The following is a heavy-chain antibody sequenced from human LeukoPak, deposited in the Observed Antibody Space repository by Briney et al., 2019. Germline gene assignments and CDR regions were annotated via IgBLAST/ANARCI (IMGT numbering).Heavy chain of an antibody. D-gene: IGHD3-3*01. CDR3: ARDRSGSYFDY. Sequence: SETLSLTCTVSGGSISSGSYYWTWIRQPAGTGLEWIGRIYTSGSTNYNPSLKSRVTISVDTSKNQFSLQLSSVTAADTAVYYCARDRSGSYFDYWGQGTLVTVSS. J-gene: IGHJ4*02. CDR2: IYTSGST. V-gene: IGHV4-61*02. CDR1: GGSISSGSYY.